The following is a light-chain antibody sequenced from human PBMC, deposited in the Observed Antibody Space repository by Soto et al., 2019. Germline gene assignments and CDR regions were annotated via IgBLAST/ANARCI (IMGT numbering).Light chain of an antibody. V-gene: IGKV1-5*03. CDR3: QHYNSYSEA. CDR2: KAS. Sequence: IQMTQSPSTLAGSVGDRVTITCRASQTISGWLAWYQQKPGKAPKLLIYKASTLKSGVPPRFSGSGSGTEFTLTISSLQTDDFETYYCQHYNSYSEAFGQGT. J-gene: IGKJ1*01. CDR1: QTISGW.